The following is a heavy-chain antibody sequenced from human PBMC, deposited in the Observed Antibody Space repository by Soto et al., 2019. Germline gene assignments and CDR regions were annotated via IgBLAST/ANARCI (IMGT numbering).Heavy chain of an antibody. V-gene: IGHV4-30-4*01. D-gene: IGHD4-4*01. CDR1: GGSINSDEYY. Sequence: QVQLQESGPGLVKPSQTLSLTCSVSGGSINSDEYYWSWIRQPPGGGLEWIGHVYYTGSTSYRPSLKSRLTISVDTSKNQFSLRLTSVSAADAAVYYCARDRSNSPDLFDSWGQGTLVAVSS. CDR2: VYYTGST. CDR3: ARDRSNSPDLFDS. J-gene: IGHJ4*02.